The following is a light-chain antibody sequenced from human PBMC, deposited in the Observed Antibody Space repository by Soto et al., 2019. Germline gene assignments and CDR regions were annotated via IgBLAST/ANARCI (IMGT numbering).Light chain of an antibody. CDR1: SSNIGAGYH. CDR2: GNT. Sequence: QPVLTQPPSVSGAPGQRVTISCTGSSSNIGAGYHVHWYQHLPGTAPKLLIYGNTNRPSGVPDRFSGSKSGTSASLAITGLQAEDEADYYCQSYDSSLSAYVFGTGTKVTVL. CDR3: QSYDSSLSAYV. V-gene: IGLV1-40*01. J-gene: IGLJ1*01.